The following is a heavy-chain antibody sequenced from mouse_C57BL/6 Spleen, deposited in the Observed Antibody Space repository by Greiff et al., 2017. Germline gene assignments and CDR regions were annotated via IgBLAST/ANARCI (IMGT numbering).Heavy chain of an antibody. CDR3: ARPGGLARSSFWFAY. CDR1: GYTFTGYW. J-gene: IGHJ3*01. Sequence: VKLVESGAELMKPGASVKLSCKATGYTFTGYWIEWVKQRPGHGLEWIGEILPGSGSTNYNEKFKGKATFTADTSSNTAYMQLSSLTTEDSAIYDCARPGGLARSSFWFAYWGQGTLVTVSA. CDR2: ILPGSGST. V-gene: IGHV1-9*01. D-gene: IGHD1-1*01.